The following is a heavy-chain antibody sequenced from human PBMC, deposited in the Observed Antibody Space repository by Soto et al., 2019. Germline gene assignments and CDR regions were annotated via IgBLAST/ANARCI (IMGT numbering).Heavy chain of an antibody. CDR3: ARFKDGYNFYFDY. J-gene: IGHJ4*02. D-gene: IGHD5-12*01. CDR1: GFTSSSYG. V-gene: IGHV3-33*01. Sequence: QVQLVDSGGGVVQPGRSLRLSCAASGFTSSSYGMHWVRQAPGKGLEWVAVIWYDGSNKYYADSVKGRFTISRDNSKNTLYLQMNSLRAEDTAVYYCARFKDGYNFYFDYWGQGTLVTVSS. CDR2: IWYDGSNK.